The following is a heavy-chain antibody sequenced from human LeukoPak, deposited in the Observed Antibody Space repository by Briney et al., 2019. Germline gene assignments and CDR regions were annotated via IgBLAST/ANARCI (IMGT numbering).Heavy chain of an antibody. J-gene: IGHJ5*02. D-gene: IGHD6-19*01. Sequence: SETLSLTCTVSGGSISSYYWSWIRQPAGKGLEWIGRIYTSGSTNYNPSLKSRVTMSVDTSKNQFSLKLSSVTAADTAVYYCARVQMAYSSGWNWFDPWGQGTLVTVSS. CDR3: ARVQMAYSSGWNWFDP. V-gene: IGHV4-4*07. CDR2: IYTSGST. CDR1: GGSISSYY.